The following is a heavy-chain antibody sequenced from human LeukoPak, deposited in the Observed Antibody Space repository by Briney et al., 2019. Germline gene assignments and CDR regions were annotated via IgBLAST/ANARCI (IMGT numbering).Heavy chain of an antibody. D-gene: IGHD5-18*01. V-gene: IGHV5-51*01. CDR3: ARHTIERGTAMAHFDY. Sequence: RHGESMQISCKGSGYSFTSYWIGWVRQLPGKGLEWMGTIYPGDSDTRYSPSFQGQVTISADKSISTAYLQWSSLKASDTAMYYCARHTIERGTAMAHFDYWGQGTLVTVSS. CDR1: GYSFTSYW. J-gene: IGHJ4*02. CDR2: IYPGDSDT.